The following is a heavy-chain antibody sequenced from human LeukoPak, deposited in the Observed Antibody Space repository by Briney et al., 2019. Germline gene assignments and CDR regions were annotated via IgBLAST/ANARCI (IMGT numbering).Heavy chain of an antibody. V-gene: IGHV1-2*04. J-gene: IGHJ4*02. CDR1: GYTFTSYD. D-gene: IGHD6-13*01. CDR2: INPNSGGT. CDR3: ARGDAAAAGIFDY. Sequence: ASVKVSCKASGYTFTSYDINWVRQAPGQGLEWMGWINPNSGGTNYAQKFQGWVTMTRDTSISTAYMELSRLRSDDTAVYYCARGDAAAAGIFDYWGQGTLVTVSS.